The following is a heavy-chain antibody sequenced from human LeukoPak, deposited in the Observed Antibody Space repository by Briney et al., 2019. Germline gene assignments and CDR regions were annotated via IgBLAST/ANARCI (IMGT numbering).Heavy chain of an antibody. Sequence: PSETLSLTCTVSGGSISSYYWSWIRQPPGKGLEWIGYIYYSGSTNYNPSLKSRVTISVDTSKNQFSLKLSSVTAADTAVYYCARVAVAGNVHMSYWGQGTLVTVSS. CDR2: IYYSGST. V-gene: IGHV4-59*01. CDR1: GGSISSYY. CDR3: ARVAVAGNVHMSY. J-gene: IGHJ4*02. D-gene: IGHD6-19*01.